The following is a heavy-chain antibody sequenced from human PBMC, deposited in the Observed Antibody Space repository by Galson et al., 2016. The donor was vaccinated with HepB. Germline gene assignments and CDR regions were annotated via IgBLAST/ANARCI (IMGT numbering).Heavy chain of an antibody. CDR1: GYTFGNYG. J-gene: IGHJ4*02. Sequence: SVKVSCKASGYTFGNYGISWVRLAPGQGLEWMAWISAYNGNSNTDYAQKFQGRVSMTTDPSTSTAYMELTSLKSDDTAVYYCARDFCSGGSCSPPLGYWGQGTLVTVSS. CDR2: ISAYNGNSNT. CDR3: ARDFCSGGSCSPPLGY. V-gene: IGHV1-18*01. D-gene: IGHD2-15*01.